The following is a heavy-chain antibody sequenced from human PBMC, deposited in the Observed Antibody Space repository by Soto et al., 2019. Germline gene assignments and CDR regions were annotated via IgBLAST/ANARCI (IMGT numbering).Heavy chain of an antibody. Sequence: PGESLKISCKGSGYSFTSYWIGWVRQMPGKGLEWMGIIYPGDSDTRYSPSFQGQVTISADKSISTAYLQWSSLKASDTAMYYCARRSGQAGTIQKALDYWGQGTLVTVSS. V-gene: IGHV5-51*01. J-gene: IGHJ4*02. CDR1: GYSFTSYW. D-gene: IGHD1-7*01. CDR3: ARRSGQAGTIQKALDY. CDR2: IYPGDSDT.